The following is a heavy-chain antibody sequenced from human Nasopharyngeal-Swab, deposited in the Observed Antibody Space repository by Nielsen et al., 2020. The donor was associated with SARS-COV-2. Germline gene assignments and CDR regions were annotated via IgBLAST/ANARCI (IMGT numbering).Heavy chain of an antibody. D-gene: IGHD6-13*01. CDR1: GGSISSSNW. Sequence: SETLSLTCAVSGGSISSSNWWSWVRQPPGKGLEWIGEVYHSGSTNYNPPLKSRVTISVDKSKNQFSLKLSSVTAADTAVYYCAGCSSSWGHFDYWGQGTLVTVSS. CDR2: VYHSGST. CDR3: AGCSSSWGHFDY. V-gene: IGHV4-4*02. J-gene: IGHJ4*02.